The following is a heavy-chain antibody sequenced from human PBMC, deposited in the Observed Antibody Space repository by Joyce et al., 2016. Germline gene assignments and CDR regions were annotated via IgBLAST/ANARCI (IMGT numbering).Heavy chain of an antibody. CDR1: GFNFGIYW. CDR2: INQDGSEK. J-gene: IGHJ4*02. V-gene: IGHV3-7*01. D-gene: IGHD4-11*01. Sequence: EVQLVESGGGLVQPGGSLRFSCGASGFNFGIYWMSWVCHVPGKGLYWVANINQDGSEKYYVDSMEGRFTISRDNVKNSLYLQMNSLRVEDTAVYYCARAVTTGTVDYWGQGTLVTVSS. CDR3: ARAVTTGTVDY.